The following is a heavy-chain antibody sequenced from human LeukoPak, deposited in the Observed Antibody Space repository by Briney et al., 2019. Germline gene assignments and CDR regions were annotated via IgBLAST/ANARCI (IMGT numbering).Heavy chain of an antibody. CDR1: GYTFTSYG. J-gene: IGHJ6*02. D-gene: IGHD6-13*01. CDR2: ISAYNGNT. CDR3: ARDAPYSSSWYNYYYGMDV. Sequence: ASVKVSCKASGYTFTSYGISWVRQAPGQGLEWMGWISAYNGNTNYAQKLQGRVTMTTDTSTSTAYMELRSLRSDDTTVYYCARDAPYSSSWYNYYYGMDVWGQGTTVTVSS. V-gene: IGHV1-18*01.